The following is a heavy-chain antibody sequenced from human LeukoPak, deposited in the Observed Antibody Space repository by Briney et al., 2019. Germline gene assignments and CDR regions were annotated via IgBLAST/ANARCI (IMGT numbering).Heavy chain of an antibody. CDR1: GFTFSSYA. V-gene: IGHV3-30-3*01. CDR2: ISYDGSNK. CDR3: ARAPLKYYHYGMDV. Sequence: GGSLRLSCAASGFTFSSYAMHWVRQAPGKGLEWVAVISYDGSNKYYADSVKGRFTISRDNSKNTLYLQMNSLRAEDTAVYYCARAPLKYYHYGMDVWGQGTTVTVSS. J-gene: IGHJ6*02.